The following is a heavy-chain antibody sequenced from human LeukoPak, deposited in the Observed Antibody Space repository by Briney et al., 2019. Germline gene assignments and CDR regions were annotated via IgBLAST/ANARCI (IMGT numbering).Heavy chain of an antibody. CDR2: ISSSSSTI. J-gene: IGHJ3*02. Sequence: GGSLRLSCAASGFTFSSYSMNWVRQAPGKGLEWVSYISSSSSTIYYADSVKGRFTISRDKAKNSLYLQMNSLRAEDTAVYYCARDYSSSSGKHAFDIWGQGTMVTVSS. V-gene: IGHV3-48*01. CDR1: GFTFSSYS. CDR3: ARDYSSSSGKHAFDI. D-gene: IGHD6-13*01.